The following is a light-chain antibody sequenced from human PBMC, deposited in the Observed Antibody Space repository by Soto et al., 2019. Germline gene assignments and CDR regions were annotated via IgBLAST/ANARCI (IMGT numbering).Light chain of an antibody. CDR1: SGHSSYA. Sequence: QLVLTQSPSASASLGASVKLTCTLSSGHSSYAIAWHQQQPEKGPRYLMKLDSDGSHTKGDAIPDRFSGSSSGAERYPTISSLQSEDEADYYCQTWGTGIHVVFGGGTKVTVL. V-gene: IGLV4-69*01. CDR3: QTWGTGIHVV. CDR2: LDSDGSH. J-gene: IGLJ2*01.